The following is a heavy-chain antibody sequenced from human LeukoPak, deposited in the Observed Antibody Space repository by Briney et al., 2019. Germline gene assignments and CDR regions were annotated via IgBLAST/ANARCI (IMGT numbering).Heavy chain of an antibody. J-gene: IGHJ5*02. V-gene: IGHV3-21*01. CDR2: IDSTSTYI. Sequence: GGSLRLSCEVSGFSSSAHTMNWVRQAPGRGVEWVSSIDSTSTYIYYADSMKGRFSISRDNAKNSLYLQMSSLRAEDTAVYYCAREGQGAWYWFDLWGQGTLVTVSS. CDR3: AREGQGAWYWFDL. D-gene: IGHD6-19*01. CDR1: GFSSSAHT.